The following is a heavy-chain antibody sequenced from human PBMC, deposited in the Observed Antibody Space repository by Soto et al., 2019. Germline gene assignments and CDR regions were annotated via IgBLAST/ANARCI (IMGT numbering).Heavy chain of an antibody. D-gene: IGHD1-20*01. CDR3: ARERSNSSYNWLDP. V-gene: IGHV1-18*01. Sequence: QVQLVQSGPEVKKPGASVQVSCKASGYTFSSYGVSWVRQAPGQGLEWMGWISASNGNRKYAQKFKGRVTMTTDTPTSTAYMEVRSLRSDDTAIYYCARERSNSSYNWLDPWGQGTLVTVSS. J-gene: IGHJ5*02. CDR2: ISASNGNR. CDR1: GYTFSSYG.